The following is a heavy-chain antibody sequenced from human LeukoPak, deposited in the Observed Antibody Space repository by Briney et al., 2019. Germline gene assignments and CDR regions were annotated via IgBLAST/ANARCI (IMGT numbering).Heavy chain of an antibody. D-gene: IGHD3-3*01. CDR2: ISGSSRYI. V-gene: IGHV3-21*01. Sequence: NAGGSLRLSCAASGFSISNYTLTWVRQSPGKGLEWVSSISGSSRYIHYSDSVRGRFTISRDNAKNTLHLRMDSLTAGDTAVYYCARVNSARVVSLEGSWAGSLGFDHWGPGTLVTVSS. CDR3: ARVNSARVVSLEGSWAGSLGFDH. CDR1: GFSISNYT. J-gene: IGHJ4*02.